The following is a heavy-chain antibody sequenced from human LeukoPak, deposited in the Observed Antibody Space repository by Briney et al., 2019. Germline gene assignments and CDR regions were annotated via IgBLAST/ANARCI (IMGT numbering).Heavy chain of an antibody. CDR1: GYTFTSYD. CDR2: MNPNSGNT. V-gene: IGHV1-8*01. D-gene: IGHD3-22*01. Sequence: ASVKVSCKASGYTFTSYDINWVRQATGQGLEWMGWMNPNSGNTGYAQKFQGRVTMTRNTSISTAYMELSSLRSEDTAVYYCAREKGLYYYDSSGTNAFDIWGQGTMVTVSS. J-gene: IGHJ3*02. CDR3: AREKGLYYYDSSGTNAFDI.